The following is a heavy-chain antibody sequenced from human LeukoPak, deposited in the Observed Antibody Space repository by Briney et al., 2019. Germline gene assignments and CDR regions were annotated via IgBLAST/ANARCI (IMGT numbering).Heavy chain of an antibody. CDR3: ARGRGLRLLGYYYDY. Sequence: PSETLSLTCAVPGGSFSGYCWTWIRQAPGKGLEWIGEITFGGNTNFNPSLQSRVTISIDPSKTQFSLELRSVTAADSAVYYCARGRGLRLLGYYYDYWGQGILVTASS. CDR1: GGSFSGYC. D-gene: IGHD2-8*02. J-gene: IGHJ4*02. CDR2: ITFGGNT. V-gene: IGHV4-34*01.